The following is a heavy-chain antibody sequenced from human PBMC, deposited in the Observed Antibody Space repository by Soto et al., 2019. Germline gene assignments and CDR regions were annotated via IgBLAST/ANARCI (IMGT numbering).Heavy chain of an antibody. CDR2: INPILSMS. D-gene: IGHD3-10*01. J-gene: IGHJ4*02. Sequence: QVQLVQSGAEVKKPGSSVKVSCKASGDTFSFYTINWVRQAPGLGLEWVGRINPILSMSNYAQKFQGRVTSTADKSTSTAYMGLRSLRSEDTAMYYCATSYGSGYRAFDYWGQGALVTVSS. CDR3: ATSYGSGYRAFDY. CDR1: GDTFSFYT. V-gene: IGHV1-69*02.